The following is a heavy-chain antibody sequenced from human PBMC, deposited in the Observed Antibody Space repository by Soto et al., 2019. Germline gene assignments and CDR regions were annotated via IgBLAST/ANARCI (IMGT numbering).Heavy chain of an antibody. D-gene: IGHD3-22*01. CDR2: IEPSDSYT. Sequence: GESLKISCQDSGYSLTSYWLRWVRQMPGKGLEWMGRIEPSDSYTNYSPSFQGHVTISADKSISTAYLQMNSLRAEDTAVYYCAKAISGYKAPLDHWGQGTRVTVSS. CDR1: GYSLTSYW. V-gene: IGHV5-10-1*01. J-gene: IGHJ4*02. CDR3: AKAISGYKAPLDH.